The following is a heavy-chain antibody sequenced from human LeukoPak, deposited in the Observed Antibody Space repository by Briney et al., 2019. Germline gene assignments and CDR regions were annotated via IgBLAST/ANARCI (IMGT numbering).Heavy chain of an antibody. CDR2: ISAYNGNT. CDR3: ARDEYDYVWGSYRLIDY. D-gene: IGHD3-16*02. J-gene: IGHJ4*02. CDR1: GYTFTSYG. V-gene: IGHV1-18*01. Sequence: GASGKVSCKASGYTFTSYGISWVRQAPGQGLEWRGWISAYNGNTNYAQKLQGRVTMTTDTSTSTAYMELRSLRSDDTAVYYCARDEYDYVWGSYRLIDYWGQGTLVTVSS.